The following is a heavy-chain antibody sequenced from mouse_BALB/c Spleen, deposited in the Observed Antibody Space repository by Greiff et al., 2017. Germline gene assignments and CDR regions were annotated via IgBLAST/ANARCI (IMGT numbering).Heavy chain of an antibody. CDR2: ISSGGSYT. V-gene: IGHV5-9-3*01. CDR1: GFTFSSYA. Sequence: EVQGVESGGGLVKPGGSLKLSCAASGFTFSSYAMSWVRHTPEKRLEWVATISSGGSYTYYPDSVKGRFTISRDNAKNTLYLQMSSLRSEDTAMYYCASHYYYGSSLYAMDYWGQGTSVTVSS. J-gene: IGHJ4*01. D-gene: IGHD1-1*01. CDR3: ASHYYYGSSLYAMDY.